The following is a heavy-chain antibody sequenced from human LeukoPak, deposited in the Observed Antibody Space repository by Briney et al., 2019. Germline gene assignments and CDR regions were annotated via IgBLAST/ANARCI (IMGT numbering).Heavy chain of an antibody. D-gene: IGHD2/OR15-2a*01. CDR1: GFAFSSYG. CDR2: ICESGGST. Sequence: GGSLRLSCAASGFAFSSYGMSWVRQAPGKGLEWVATICESGGSTYYAVSVKRRFTISRDNSKNTLYLQMNSLRAEDTALYFCARGAFYDYWGQGTLVTVSS. V-gene: IGHV3-23*01. CDR3: ARGAFYDY. J-gene: IGHJ4*02.